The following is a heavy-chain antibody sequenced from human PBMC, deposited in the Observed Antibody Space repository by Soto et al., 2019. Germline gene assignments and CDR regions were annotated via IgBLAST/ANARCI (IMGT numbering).Heavy chain of an antibody. CDR1: GGSFSGYY. CDR2: INHSGST. V-gene: IGHV4-34*01. J-gene: IGHJ2*01. Sequence: QVQLQQWGAGLLKPSETLSLTCAVYGGSFSGYYWSWIRQPPGKGLEWIGEINHSGSTNYNPSLKRRVHISVYTSKNQFSLKLSSVTAADTAVYYCARVKRQVPAAMDQTPYFDLWGRGTLVAVSS. CDR3: ARVKRQVPAAMDQTPYFDL. D-gene: IGHD2-2*01.